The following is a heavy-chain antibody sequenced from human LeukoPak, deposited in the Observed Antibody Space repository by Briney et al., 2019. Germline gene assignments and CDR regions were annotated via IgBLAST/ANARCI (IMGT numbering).Heavy chain of an antibody. V-gene: IGHV3-23*01. CDR3: AKDSGQQQLVPFWFDP. CDR2: ISGSGVST. Sequence: GGSQRLSCAASGFTFSSYAMSWVRQAPGNGLEWVSAISGSGVSTYYVDSVKGRFTISRDNSKNTLYLQMNSLRAEDTAVYYCAKDSGQQQLVPFWFDPWGQGTLVTVSS. J-gene: IGHJ5*02. D-gene: IGHD6-13*01. CDR1: GFTFSSYA.